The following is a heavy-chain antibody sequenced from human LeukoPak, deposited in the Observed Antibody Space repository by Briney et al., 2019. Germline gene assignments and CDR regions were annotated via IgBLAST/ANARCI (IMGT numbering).Heavy chain of an antibody. CDR2: MNPNSGNT. CDR3: ARGDDFWSGHPRDY. V-gene: IGHV1-8*01. CDR1: GYTFTSYD. Sequence: ASVKVSCKASGYTFTSYDIDWVRQATGQGLVWMGWMNPNSGNTGYAQKFQGRVTMTRNTSISTAYMELSSLRSEDTAVYYCARGDDFWSGHPRDYWGQGTLVTVSS. D-gene: IGHD3-3*01. J-gene: IGHJ4*02.